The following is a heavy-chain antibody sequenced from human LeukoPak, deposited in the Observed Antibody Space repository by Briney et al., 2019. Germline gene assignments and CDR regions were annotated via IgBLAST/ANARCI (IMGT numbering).Heavy chain of an antibody. CDR1: GGSFSGYY. V-gene: IGHV4-34*01. CDR2: INHSGST. D-gene: IGHD3-22*01. J-gene: IGHJ4*02. CDR3: AITYYYDSSGYYFACKYFDY. Sequence: PSETLSLTCAVYGGSFSGYYWSWIRQPPGKGLEWIGEINHSGSTNYNPSLKSRVTISVDTSKNQFSLKLSSVTAADTAVYYCAITYYYDSSGYYFACKYFDYWGQGTLVTVSS.